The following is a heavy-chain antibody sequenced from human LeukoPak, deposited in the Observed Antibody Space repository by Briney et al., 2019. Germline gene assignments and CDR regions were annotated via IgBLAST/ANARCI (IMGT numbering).Heavy chain of an antibody. CDR2: LSNDGNNY. D-gene: IGHD5-12*01. J-gene: IGHJ4*02. V-gene: IGHV3-30-3*01. CDR3: ARDRSGFYSVDY. Sequence: PGMSLRLSCVASGFTFSENNVYWVRQAPGKGLEWVALLSNDGNNYAYADSVKGRFTLSGDKSKTTLYLQMNSLRAEDTAVYYCARDRSGFYSVDYWGQGTLVTVSS. CDR1: GFTFSENN.